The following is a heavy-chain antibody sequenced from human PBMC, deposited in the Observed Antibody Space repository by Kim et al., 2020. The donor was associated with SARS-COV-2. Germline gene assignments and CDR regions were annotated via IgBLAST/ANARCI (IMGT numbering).Heavy chain of an antibody. CDR1: GGSISSYY. D-gene: IGHD2-15*01. V-gene: IGHV4-59*01. CDR3: ARDYCSGGSCYESAFDI. Sequence: SETLSLTCTVSGGSISSYYWSWIRQPPGKGLEWIGYIYYSGSTNYNPSLKSRVTISVDTSKNQFSLKLSSVTAADTAVYYCARDYCSGGSCYESAFDIWGQGTMVTVSS. CDR2: IYYSGST. J-gene: IGHJ3*02.